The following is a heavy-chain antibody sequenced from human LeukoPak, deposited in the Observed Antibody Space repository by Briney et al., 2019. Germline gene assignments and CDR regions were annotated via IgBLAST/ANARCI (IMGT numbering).Heavy chain of an antibody. V-gene: IGHV4-4*07. CDR2: IYTSGST. CDR1: GGSISIYY. CDR3: ARTTITISSGGFDY. D-gene: IGHD3-9*01. Sequence: PSETLSLTCTVSGGSISIYYWSWLRQPAGKGLEWIGRIYTSGSTNYNPSLRSRVTMSAGTSKNQFFLKLSSVTAADTAVYYCARTTITISSGGFDYWGQGTLVTVSS. J-gene: IGHJ4*02.